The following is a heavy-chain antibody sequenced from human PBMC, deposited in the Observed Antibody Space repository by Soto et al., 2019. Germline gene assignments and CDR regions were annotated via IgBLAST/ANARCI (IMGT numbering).Heavy chain of an antibody. Sequence: GGSLRLSCAASGFTFRDYAFHWVRQAPGKGLEWVTLISYGGSSTLFADFVKGRFTISRDNSQKTLYLQMNSLRAEDTAVYYCARQGMAARKYFHKYLDVWGQGTTVTVSS. J-gene: IGHJ6*02. CDR1: GFTFRDYA. CDR3: ARQGMAARKYFHKYLDV. D-gene: IGHD6-6*01. CDR2: ISYGGSST. V-gene: IGHV3-30-3*01.